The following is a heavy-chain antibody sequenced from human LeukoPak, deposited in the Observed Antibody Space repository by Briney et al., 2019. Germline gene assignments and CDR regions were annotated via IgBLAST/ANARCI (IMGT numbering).Heavy chain of an antibody. CDR2: ISYDGSNK. CDR3: ARALHYDFWSGYGY. D-gene: IGHD3-3*01. J-gene: IGHJ4*02. V-gene: IGHV3-30-3*01. CDR1: GFTFSSYA. Sequence: SGGSLRLSCAASGFTFSSYAMHWVRQAPGKGLEWVAVISYDGSNKYYADSVKGRFTISRDNSKNTLYLQMNSLRAEDTAVYYCARALHYDFWSGYGYWGQGTLVTVSS.